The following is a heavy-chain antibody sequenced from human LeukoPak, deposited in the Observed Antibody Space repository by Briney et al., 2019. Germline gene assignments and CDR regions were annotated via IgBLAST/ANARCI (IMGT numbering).Heavy chain of an antibody. CDR3: ARLGNSNPYYYGMDV. D-gene: IGHD4-11*01. Sequence: GESLKISCKGSGYSFTNYWIVWVRQMPGKGLEWMGIIYPGDSDTRYSPSLQGQVTISADKSMSTAYLQWSSLKASDTAMYYCARLGNSNPYYYGMDVWGQGTTVTVSS. CDR2: IYPGDSDT. J-gene: IGHJ6*02. CDR1: GYSFTNYW. V-gene: IGHV5-51*01.